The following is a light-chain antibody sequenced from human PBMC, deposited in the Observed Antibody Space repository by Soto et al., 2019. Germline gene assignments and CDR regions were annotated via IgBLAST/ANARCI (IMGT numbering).Light chain of an antibody. Sequence: EIVLTQSPATLSLSPGERATLSCRASQSVRSYLAWYQQKPGQAPSLLIYDASNRATGIPARFSGSGSGTDFTLTISSLEPEDFAVYYCQQRSNWPRLYTFGQGTKLEIK. CDR2: DAS. CDR3: QQRSNWPRLYT. CDR1: QSVRSY. V-gene: IGKV3-11*01. J-gene: IGKJ2*01.